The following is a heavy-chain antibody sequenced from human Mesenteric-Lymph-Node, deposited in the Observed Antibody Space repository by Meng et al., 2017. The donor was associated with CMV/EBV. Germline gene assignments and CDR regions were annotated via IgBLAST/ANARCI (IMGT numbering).Heavy chain of an antibody. Sequence: GGSLRLSCTSSGFIFSSYDMHWVRQAPGKGLEYVSAISSNGGSTYYADSVKGRFTISRDNSKNTLYLQMGSLRAEDMAVYYCARVNRRFTISAGFDYWGQGTLVTVSS. J-gene: IGHJ4*02. CDR3: ARVNRRFTISAGFDY. CDR2: ISSNGGST. V-gene: IGHV3-64*02. CDR1: GFIFSSYD. D-gene: IGHD3-3*01.